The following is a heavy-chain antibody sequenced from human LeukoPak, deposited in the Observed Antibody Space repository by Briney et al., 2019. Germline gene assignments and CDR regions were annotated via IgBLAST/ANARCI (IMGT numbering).Heavy chain of an antibody. D-gene: IGHD2-2*01. Sequence: PSATLSLTCSVAAAPINIRDYYSNWIRQPPGNGLEWIGSIYYSGNTYYNPSLQSRATISVDTSRDYFSLTQSSVTAADTALYFCSRGAMTAKPADFWGQGTLVTVSS. V-gene: IGHV4-39*01. CDR1: AAPINIRDYY. CDR3: SRGAMTAKPADF. CDR2: IYYSGNT. J-gene: IGHJ4*02.